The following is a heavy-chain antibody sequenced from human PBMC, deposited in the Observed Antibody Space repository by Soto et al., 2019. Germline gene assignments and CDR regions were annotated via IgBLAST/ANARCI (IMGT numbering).Heavy chain of an antibody. V-gene: IGHV4-4*07. CDR2: IYTSGST. D-gene: IGHD5-18*01. CDR3: ARYFAWEGRGYSYGFDY. CDR1: GDSISSYY. Sequence: SETLSLTCTVSGDSISSYYWSWIRQPAGKGLEWIGRIYTSGSTNYNPSLKSRVTMSVDTSKNQFSLKLSSVTAADTAVYYCARYFAWEGRGYSYGFDYWGQGTLVTVSS. J-gene: IGHJ4*02.